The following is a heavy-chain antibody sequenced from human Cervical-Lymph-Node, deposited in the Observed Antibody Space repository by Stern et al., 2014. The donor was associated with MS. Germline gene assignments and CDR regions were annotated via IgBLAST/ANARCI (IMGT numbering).Heavy chain of an antibody. CDR1: GFTFSSYA. CDR2: ISYDGSNK. V-gene: IGHV3-30*04. J-gene: IGHJ6*02. CDR3: ARGKVGVYGMDV. Sequence: VQLLESGGGVVQPGRSLRLSCAASGFTFSSYAMHWVRQAPGKGLEWVAVISYDGSNKYYADSVKGRFTISRDNSKNTLYLQMNSLRAEDTAVYYCARGKVGVYGMDVWGQGTTVTVSS. D-gene: IGHD3-10*01.